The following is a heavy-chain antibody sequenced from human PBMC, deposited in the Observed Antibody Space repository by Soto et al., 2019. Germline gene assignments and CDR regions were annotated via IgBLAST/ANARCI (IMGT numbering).Heavy chain of an antibody. V-gene: IGHV4-59*08. CDR1: GDSLTNYY. D-gene: IGHD3-10*01. CDR3: ARHGFGTLHGLVDV. CDR2: IMYSGYS. J-gene: IGHJ6*02. Sequence: QVQLQESGPGLVKPSETLSLTCTVSGDSLTNYYCSCFRQPPGKGLEWIGYIMYSGYSAYNHSITTRVTMSIYTSKTQLSLILESVTATDTAVYYCARHGFGTLHGLVDVWGQGTTVIVSS.